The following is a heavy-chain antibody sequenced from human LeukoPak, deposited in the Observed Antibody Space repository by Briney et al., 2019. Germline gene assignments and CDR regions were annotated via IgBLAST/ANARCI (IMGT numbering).Heavy chain of an antibody. CDR2: INAYNGDT. V-gene: IGHV1-18*01. CDR3: ARDGSGTWNDY. J-gene: IGHJ4*02. D-gene: IGHD3-10*01. Sequence: GASVKVSCKASGYSFRSYGFSWGRQAPGQGLEWMVWINAYNGDTNYAQKLRGRVTVTTDTSTSTAYMELRSLRSDDTAVYYCARDGSGTWNDYWGQGTLVTVSS. CDR1: GYSFRSYG.